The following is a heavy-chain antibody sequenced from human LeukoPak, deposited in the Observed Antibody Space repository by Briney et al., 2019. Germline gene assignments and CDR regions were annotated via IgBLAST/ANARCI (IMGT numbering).Heavy chain of an antibody. V-gene: IGHV3-48*03. D-gene: IGHD3-3*01. CDR3: ATSAYDFWSGYPNPDFDY. Sequence: PGGSLRLSCAASGFTFSSYEMNWVRQAPGKGLEWVSYISSSGSTIYYADSVKGRFTISRDNAKNSLYLQMNSLRAEDTAVYYCATSAYDFWSGYPNPDFDYWGQGTLVTVSS. CDR1: GFTFSSYE. CDR2: ISSSGSTI. J-gene: IGHJ4*02.